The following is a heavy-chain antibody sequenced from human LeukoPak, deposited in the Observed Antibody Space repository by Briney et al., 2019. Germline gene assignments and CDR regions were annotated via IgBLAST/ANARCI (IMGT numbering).Heavy chain of an antibody. Sequence: GGSLRLSCAASGLTVTSDYMSWVRQAPGKGLEWVSLSSSSHNTHYADSVKGRFTVSRDTSKNTLYLQMNSLRAEDTAVYYCAKDKPHFTGLGSGYYYYGMDVWGQGTTVTVSS. D-gene: IGHD2/OR15-2a*01. CDR2: SSSSHNT. CDR3: AKDKPHFTGLGSGYYYYGMDV. V-gene: IGHV3-53*01. J-gene: IGHJ6*02. CDR1: GLTVTSDY.